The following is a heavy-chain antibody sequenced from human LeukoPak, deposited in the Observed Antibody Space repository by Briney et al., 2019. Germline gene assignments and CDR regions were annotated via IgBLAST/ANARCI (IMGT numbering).Heavy chain of an antibody. CDR3: ASGLQYCSSVSCSFGGDAFDI. CDR2: IIPIFGTA. Sequence: GASVKVSCKASGGTFSSYAINWVRQAPGQGLEWMGRIIPIFGTANYAQKFQGRVTITTDDSTSTAYMELSSLRSEDTAVYYCASGLQYCSSVSCSFGGDAFDIWGQGTLVTVSS. J-gene: IGHJ3*02. V-gene: IGHV1-69*05. D-gene: IGHD2-2*01. CDR1: GGTFSSYA.